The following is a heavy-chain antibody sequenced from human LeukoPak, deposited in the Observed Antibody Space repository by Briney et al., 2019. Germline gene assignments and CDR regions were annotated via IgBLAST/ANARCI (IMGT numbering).Heavy chain of an antibody. CDR2: IYYSGST. J-gene: IGHJ5*02. V-gene: IGHV4-31*03. D-gene: IGHD3-22*01. Sequence: KASETLSLTCTVSGGSISSGGYYWSWIRQHPGKGLEWIGYIYYSGSTYYNPSLKSRVTISVDTSKYQFSLKLSSVTAADTAVYYCARGLVVTHGIDPWGQGTLVTVSS. CDR1: GGSISSGGYY. CDR3: ARGLVVTHGIDP.